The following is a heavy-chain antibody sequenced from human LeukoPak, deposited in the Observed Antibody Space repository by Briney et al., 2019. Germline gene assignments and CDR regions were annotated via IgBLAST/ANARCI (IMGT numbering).Heavy chain of an antibody. Sequence: ASVKVSCKASGYTFTAYYMHGVRQAPGQGLEWMGWINPKSGGTNYAQKFQGRVTMTRDTSTSTAYMDLSTLRSDDTAVYYCARDRSVVAVGAYFDYWGQGTLVTVSS. V-gene: IGHV1-2*02. CDR2: INPKSGGT. CDR1: GYTFTAYY. J-gene: IGHJ4*02. CDR3: ARDRSVVAVGAYFDY. D-gene: IGHD1-26*01.